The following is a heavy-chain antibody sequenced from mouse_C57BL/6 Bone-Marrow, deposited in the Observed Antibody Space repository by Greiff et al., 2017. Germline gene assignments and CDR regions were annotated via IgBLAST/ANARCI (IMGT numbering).Heavy chain of an antibody. CDR3: TRDPYGSPLYFDV. V-gene: IGHV5-9-1*02. D-gene: IGHD1-1*01. J-gene: IGHJ1*03. CDR1: GFTFSSYA. Sequence: EVKLVESGEGLVKPGGSLKLSCAASGFTFSSYAMSWVRQTPEKRLEWVAYISSGGDYIYYADTVKGRFTISRDNARNTLYLQMSSLKSEDTAMYYCTRDPYGSPLYFDVWGTGTTVTVSS. CDR2: ISSGGDYI.